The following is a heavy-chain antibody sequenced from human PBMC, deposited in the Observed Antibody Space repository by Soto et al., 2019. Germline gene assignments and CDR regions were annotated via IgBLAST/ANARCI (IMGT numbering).Heavy chain of an antibody. Sequence: PSETLSLTCAVYGGSFSGYYWSWIRQPPGKGLEWIGEINHSGSTNYNPSLKSRVTISVDTSKNQFSLKLSSVTAADTAVYYCARGPDAFYYYYGMDVWGQGTTVTVSS. J-gene: IGHJ6*02. D-gene: IGHD3-3*02. CDR3: ARGPDAFYYYYGMDV. CDR1: GGSFSGYY. CDR2: INHSGST. V-gene: IGHV4-34*01.